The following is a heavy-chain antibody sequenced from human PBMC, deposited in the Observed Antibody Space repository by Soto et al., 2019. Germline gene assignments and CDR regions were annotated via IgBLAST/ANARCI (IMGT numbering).Heavy chain of an antibody. J-gene: IGHJ4*02. CDR1: GDTFNFYT. V-gene: IGHV1-69*02. D-gene: IGHD3-10*01. Sequence: QVQLVQSGAEVKKPGSSVKVSCKASGDTFNFYTINWVRQAPGLGLEWMGRFNPILSFSNSALKFQGRVTLTADKSTSTAHMVLSSLRSEDTAIYYCATSFGSGSRAVDYWGQGALVTVSS. CDR3: ATSFGSGSRAVDY. CDR2: FNPILSFS.